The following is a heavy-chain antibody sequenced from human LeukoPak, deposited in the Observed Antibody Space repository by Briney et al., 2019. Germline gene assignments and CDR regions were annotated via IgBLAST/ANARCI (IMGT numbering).Heavy chain of an antibody. CDR2: IYYSGST. J-gene: IGHJ3*02. Sequence: PSETLSLTCTVSGGSISSSSYYWGWIRQPPGKGLEWIGSIYYSGSTYYNPSLKSRVTISVDTSKNQFSLKLSSVTAADTAVYYCARGGRWELRAFDIWGQGTMVTVSS. CDR1: GGSISSSSYY. V-gene: IGHV4-39*07. CDR3: ARGGRWELRAFDI. D-gene: IGHD1-26*01.